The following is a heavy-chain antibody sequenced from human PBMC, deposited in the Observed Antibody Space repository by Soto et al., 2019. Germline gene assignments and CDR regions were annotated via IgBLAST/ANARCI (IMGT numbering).Heavy chain of an antibody. J-gene: IGHJ4*02. CDR3: AKVRHERAGFDYDYIWGSYQSDY. Sequence: GGSLRLSCAASGFTFSSYGMHWVRQAPGKGLEWVAVISYDGSNKYYADSVKGRFTISRDNSKNTLYLQMNSLRAEDTAVYYCAKVRHERAGFDYDYIWGSYQSDYWGQGTLVTVSS. CDR1: GFTFSSYG. D-gene: IGHD3-16*02. CDR2: ISYDGSNK. V-gene: IGHV3-30*18.